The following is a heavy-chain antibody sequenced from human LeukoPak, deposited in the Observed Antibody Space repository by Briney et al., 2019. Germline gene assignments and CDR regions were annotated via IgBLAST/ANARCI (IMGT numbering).Heavy chain of an antibody. CDR3: AKDQNYDSSGYKGWFDP. CDR2: ISDGGGSI. J-gene: IGHJ5*02. D-gene: IGHD3-22*01. Sequence: PGGSLRLSCAASGFTFNSYAMRWVRQAPGKGLEWVSAISDGGGSIYYADSVKGRFTISRDNSKNMLYLQMNSLRAEDTAVYYCAKDQNYDSSGYKGWFDPWGQGTLVTVSS. CDR1: GFTFNSYA. V-gene: IGHV3-23*01.